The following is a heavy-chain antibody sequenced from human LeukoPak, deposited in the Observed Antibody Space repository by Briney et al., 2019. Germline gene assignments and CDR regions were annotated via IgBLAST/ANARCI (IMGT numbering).Heavy chain of an antibody. CDR1: GFTFSSYG. Sequence: GGSLRLSCAASGFTFSSYGMHWVRQAPGKGLEWVAFIRYDGSNKYYADSVKGRFTISRDNSKNTLYLQMNSLRAEDTAVYYCAREACGGDCYSGGNWFDPWGQGTLVTVSS. CDR3: AREACGGDCYSGGNWFDP. CDR2: IRYDGSNK. V-gene: IGHV3-30*02. J-gene: IGHJ5*02. D-gene: IGHD2-21*01.